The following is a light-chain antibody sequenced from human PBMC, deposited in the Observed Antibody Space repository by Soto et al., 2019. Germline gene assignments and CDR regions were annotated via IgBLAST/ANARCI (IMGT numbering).Light chain of an antibody. CDR3: SSSSISTAYL. J-gene: IGLJ1*01. Sequence: QSVLTQHAAVSGSAGQSITISCTGTSSDVGGYDYVSWYQLHPGKAPKLMVFEVSNRPSGVSYRFSGSKSGNTASLTISGLQAEDEADYFCSSSSISTAYLFGTGTKVTVL. V-gene: IGLV2-14*01. CDR2: EVS. CDR1: SSDVGGYDY.